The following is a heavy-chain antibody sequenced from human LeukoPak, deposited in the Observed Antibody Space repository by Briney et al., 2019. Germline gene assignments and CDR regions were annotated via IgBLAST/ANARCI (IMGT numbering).Heavy chain of an antibody. Sequence: SETLSLTCTVSGGSISSSSYYWSWIRQPPGKGLEWIGYIFYSGITNYNPSLSLKSRVTISVDTSKNQFSLKLSSVTAADTAVYYCATGSGSYYKPFDYWGQGTLVTVSS. D-gene: IGHD3-10*01. CDR2: IFYSGIT. V-gene: IGHV4-61*05. CDR1: GGSISSSSYY. CDR3: ATGSGSYYKPFDY. J-gene: IGHJ4*02.